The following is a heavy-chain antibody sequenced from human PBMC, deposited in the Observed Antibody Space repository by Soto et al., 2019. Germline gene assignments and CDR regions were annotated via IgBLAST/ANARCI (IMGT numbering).Heavy chain of an antibody. J-gene: IGHJ6*03. CDR2: INSDGSST. CDR1: GFTFSSYW. CDR3: ARDRVTAMVPYYYYYMDV. V-gene: IGHV3-74*01. Sequence: EVQLVESGGGLVQPGGSLRLSCAASGFTFSSYWMHWVRQAPGKGLVWVSGINSDGSSTSYADSVKGRFTISRDNAKNTLDLQMNSLRAEDTAVYYCARDRVTAMVPYYYYYMDVWGKGTMVTVSS. D-gene: IGHD5-18*01.